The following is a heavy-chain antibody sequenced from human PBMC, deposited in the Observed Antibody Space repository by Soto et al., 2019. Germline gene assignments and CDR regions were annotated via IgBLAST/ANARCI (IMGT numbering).Heavy chain of an antibody. CDR1: GGSTSSGGFY. D-gene: IGHD5-18*01. J-gene: IGHJ6*02. Sequence: SETLSLTCTVSGGSTSSGGFYWSWIRQHPGKGLEWIGYIYYSGVSYYNPSLKSRVSISLDTSRNQFSMTLNSVTAADTAVYYCARNGYTYGMDVWGQGATVTVSS. CDR2: IYYSGVS. CDR3: ARNGYTYGMDV. V-gene: IGHV4-31*03.